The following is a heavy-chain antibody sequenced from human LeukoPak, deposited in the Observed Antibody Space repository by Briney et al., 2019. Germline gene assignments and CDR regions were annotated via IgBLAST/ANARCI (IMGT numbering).Heavy chain of an antibody. Sequence: SETLSLTCTVSGGSISSASYYWSWIRQPAGKGLEWIGRIYASGSTNYSPALKSRLTMSVDTSKSQFSLNLNSVTAADTAVYYCAGTTALDYWGQGTLVTVSS. V-gene: IGHV4-61*02. D-gene: IGHD4-11*01. J-gene: IGHJ4*02. CDR3: AGTTALDY. CDR2: IYASGST. CDR1: GGSISSASYY.